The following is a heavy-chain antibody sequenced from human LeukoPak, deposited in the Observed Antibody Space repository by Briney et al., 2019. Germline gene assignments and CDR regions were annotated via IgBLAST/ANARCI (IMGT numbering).Heavy chain of an antibody. CDR3: ARDRLWFGEFLFDY. CDR1: GFTFSSYS. J-gene: IGHJ4*02. D-gene: IGHD3-10*01. CDR2: ISSSSSTI. Sequence: GGSLRLSCAASGFTFSSYSMNWVRQAPGKGLEWVSYISSSSSTIYYADSVKGRFTISRDNAKNSLYLQMNSLRAEDTAVYYCARDRLWFGEFLFDYWGQGTLVTVSS. V-gene: IGHV3-48*04.